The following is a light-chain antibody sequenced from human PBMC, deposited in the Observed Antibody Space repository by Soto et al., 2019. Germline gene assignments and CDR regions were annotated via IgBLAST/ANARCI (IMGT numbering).Light chain of an antibody. CDR3: QQYNDNWPT. J-gene: IGKJ1*01. CDR2: GAS. Sequence: EIVMTQSPATLSVSPGETATLACRASQSVRTNLAWYQHKPGHSPRLLIYGASNRATGFPARFSGSGSGTEFTLTISGLQSEDFAVYYCQQYNDNWPTFGQGTKVEI. V-gene: IGKV3-15*01. CDR1: QSVRTN.